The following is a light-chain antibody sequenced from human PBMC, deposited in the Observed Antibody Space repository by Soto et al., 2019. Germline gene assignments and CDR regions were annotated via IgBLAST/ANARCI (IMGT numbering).Light chain of an antibody. J-gene: IGKJ1*01. CDR1: QGISTY. CDR2: GAS. CDR3: QQSYRTPRT. V-gene: IGKV1-39*01. Sequence: DIQMTQSPSSLSASVGDRVTITCRASQGISTYLHWYQQKPGKAPNLLISGASSLQSGVPSRFSASGYRADFTLTINRLQPEDSATYYCQQSYRTPRTFGQGTKVEIK.